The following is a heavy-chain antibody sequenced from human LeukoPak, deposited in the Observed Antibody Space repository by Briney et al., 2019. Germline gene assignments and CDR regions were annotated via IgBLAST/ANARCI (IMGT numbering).Heavy chain of an antibody. V-gene: IGHV3-9*01. Sequence: GGSLRPSCAASGFTFDDYAMHWVRQAPGRGLEWVSGISWNSDSIDYADSVKGRFTISRDNAKNSLYLQMNSLRTEDTALYYCAKDFGGWSPRYFDLWGRGTLVTVSS. D-gene: IGHD2-15*01. CDR2: ISWNSDSI. CDR1: GFTFDDYA. CDR3: AKDFGGWSPRYFDL. J-gene: IGHJ2*01.